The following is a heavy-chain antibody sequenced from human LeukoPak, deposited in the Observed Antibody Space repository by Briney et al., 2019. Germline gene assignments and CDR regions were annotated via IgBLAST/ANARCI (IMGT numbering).Heavy chain of an antibody. CDR2: IVCDSSKT. J-gene: IGHJ6*03. V-gene: IGHV3-23*01. Sequence: PGGSLRLSCAISGLTFHDYAMTWVRQAPGKGLEWVSTIVCDSSKTYYADSVKGRFTISRDNSNYMLFLHMNNLRAEDTAIYYCAKQPYNYYYLDVWGKGTTVTVSS. D-gene: IGHD2-21*01. CDR1: GLTFHDYA. CDR3: AKQPYNYYYLDV.